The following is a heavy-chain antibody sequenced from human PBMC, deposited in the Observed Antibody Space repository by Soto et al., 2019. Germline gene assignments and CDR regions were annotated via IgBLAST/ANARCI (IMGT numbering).Heavy chain of an antibody. J-gene: IGHJ4*02. D-gene: IGHD3-22*01. V-gene: IGHV4-30-4*01. CDR2: IYYSGST. CDR1: GGSISSGDYY. Sequence: SETLSLTCTVSGGSISSGDYYWSWIRQPPGKGLEWIGYIYYSGSTYYNPSLKSRVTISVDTSKNQFSLKLSSVTAADTAVYSFSRGSYSSDSSVYYHYWGQGPLVTASS. CDR3: SRGSYSSDSSVYYHY.